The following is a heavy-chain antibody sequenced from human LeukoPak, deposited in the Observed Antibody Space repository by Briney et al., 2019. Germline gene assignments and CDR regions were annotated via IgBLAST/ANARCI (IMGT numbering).Heavy chain of an antibody. CDR1: GFTFSSYA. CDR2: ISGSGGST. D-gene: IGHD3-9*01. Sequence: GGSLRLSCAASGFTFSSYAMSWVRQAPGKGLEWVSAISGSGGSTYYADSVKGRFTISRDNSKNTLYLQMNSLRAEDTAVYYCAKDIRNNYDILTGYLVGYYFDYWGQGTLVTVSS. V-gene: IGHV3-23*01. J-gene: IGHJ4*02. CDR3: AKDIRNNYDILTGYLVGYYFDY.